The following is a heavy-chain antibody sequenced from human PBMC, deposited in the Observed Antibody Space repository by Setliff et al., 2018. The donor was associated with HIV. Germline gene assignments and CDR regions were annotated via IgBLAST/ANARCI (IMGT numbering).Heavy chain of an antibody. Sequence: SETLSLTCTVSGGSASNSRYYWAWIRQPPGKGLEYIGSIHYNEKTYYNPSLKSRVTISIDTSKNQFSLNLTSVTAADTAVYYCASRVYYYDSNNFLREEGFDPWGQGTLVTVPQ. J-gene: IGHJ5*02. V-gene: IGHV4-39*01. D-gene: IGHD3-22*01. CDR1: GGSASNSRYY. CDR2: IHYNEKT. CDR3: ASRVYYYDSNNFLREEGFDP.